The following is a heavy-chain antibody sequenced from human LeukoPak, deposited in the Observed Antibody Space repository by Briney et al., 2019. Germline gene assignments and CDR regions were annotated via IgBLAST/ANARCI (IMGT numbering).Heavy chain of an antibody. Sequence: ASVNVSCKVSGYTLTELSMHWVRQAPGKGLEWMGGFDPEDGETIYAQKFQGRVTMTEDTSTDTAYMELSSLRSEDTAVYYCATVDCSSTSCYGFGWFDPWGQGTLVTVSS. J-gene: IGHJ5*02. V-gene: IGHV1-24*01. CDR3: ATVDCSSTSCYGFGWFDP. CDR2: FDPEDGET. CDR1: GYTLTELS. D-gene: IGHD2-2*01.